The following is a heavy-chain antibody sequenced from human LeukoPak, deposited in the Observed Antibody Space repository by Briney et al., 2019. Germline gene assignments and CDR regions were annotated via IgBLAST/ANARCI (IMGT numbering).Heavy chain of an antibody. J-gene: IGHJ3*02. CDR2: ITWNRDNI. Sequence: GGSLRLSCAASGFTFDDYAMRWVRQAPGKGLEWVSGITWNRDNIGYGDSVKGRFTISRDNSKNTLYLQINSLRAEDTAVYYCATPLYDILTGYYSGAFDIWGQGTMVTVSS. CDR3: ATPLYDILTGYYSGAFDI. CDR1: GFTFDDYA. V-gene: IGHV3-9*01. D-gene: IGHD3-9*01.